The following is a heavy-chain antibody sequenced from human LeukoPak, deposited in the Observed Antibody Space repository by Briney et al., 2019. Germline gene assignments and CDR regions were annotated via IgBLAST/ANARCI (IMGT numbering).Heavy chain of an antibody. CDR3: AGRSGWYYFDY. J-gene: IGHJ4*02. D-gene: IGHD6-19*01. V-gene: IGHV5-51*01. CDR2: IYPGDSDT. Sequence: GEALKISCNGSGYSFSSNWIGWVRQMPGKGREWMGVIYPGDSDTRYIPSFKGKVTISADKSISTAYLQWSSLKDSDTAMYYCAGRSGWYYFDYWGQGTLVTVSS. CDR1: GYSFSSNW.